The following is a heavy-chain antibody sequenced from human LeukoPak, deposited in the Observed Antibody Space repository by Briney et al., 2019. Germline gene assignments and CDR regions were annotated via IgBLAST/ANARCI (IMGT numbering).Heavy chain of an antibody. CDR3: ARDLPTNYYDSSGYYGSWYFDY. V-gene: IGHV1-69*13. J-gene: IGHJ4*02. Sequence: GASVKVSCKASGGTFSSYAISWVRQAPGQGLEWMGGIIPIFGTANYAQKFQGRVTITADESTSTAYMELSSLRSEDTAVYYCARDLPTNYYDSSGYYGSWYFDYWGQGTLVTVSS. CDR2: IIPIFGTA. D-gene: IGHD3-22*01. CDR1: GGTFSSYA.